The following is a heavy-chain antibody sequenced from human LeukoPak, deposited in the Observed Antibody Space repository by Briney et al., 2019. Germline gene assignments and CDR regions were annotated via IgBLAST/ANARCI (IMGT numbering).Heavy chain of an antibody. V-gene: IGHV1-69*04. D-gene: IGHD3-22*01. CDR1: GGTSNSHA. CDR3: ATTNDGGGYQWGDFFDF. Sequence: SVKVSCKASGGTSNSHAISWVRQAPGQGLEWMGRIIPNLGTTNRAQNFQDRVTLTADKSTNTTYMELTSLTSDDTAVYYCATTNDGGGYQWGDFFDFWGQGTLVTVSS. J-gene: IGHJ4*02. CDR2: IIPNLGTT.